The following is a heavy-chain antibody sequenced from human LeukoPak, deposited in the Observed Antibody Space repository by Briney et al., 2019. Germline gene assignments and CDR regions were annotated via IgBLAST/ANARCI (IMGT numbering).Heavy chain of an antibody. J-gene: IGHJ4*02. CDR2: INHSGST. CDR1: GGSFSGYY. V-gene: IGHV4-34*01. CDR3: ARGPQRYYYDSSGYYTR. D-gene: IGHD3-22*01. Sequence: SETLSLTCAVYGGSFSGYYWSWIRQPPGKGLEWIGEINHSGSTNYNPSLKSRVTISVDTSRNQFSLKLSSVTAADTAVYYCARGPQRYYYDSSGYYTRWGQGTLVTVSS.